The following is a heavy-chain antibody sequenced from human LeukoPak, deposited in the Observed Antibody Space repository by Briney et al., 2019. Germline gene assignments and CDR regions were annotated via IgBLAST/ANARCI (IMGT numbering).Heavy chain of an antibody. J-gene: IGHJ4*02. Sequence: SETLSLTCAVSGGSISSGGYSWSWIRQPPGTGLEWIGYIYHSGSTYYNPSLKSRVTISVDRSKNQFSLKLSSVTAADTAVYYCARASPAAYYDVLGYIDYWGQGTLVTVSS. CDR1: GGSISSGGYS. CDR2: IYHSGST. V-gene: IGHV4-30-2*01. CDR3: ARASPAAYYDVLGYIDY. D-gene: IGHD3-9*01.